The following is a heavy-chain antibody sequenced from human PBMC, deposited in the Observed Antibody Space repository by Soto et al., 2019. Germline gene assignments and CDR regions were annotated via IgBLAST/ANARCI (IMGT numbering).Heavy chain of an antibody. CDR2: MNPNSGNT. V-gene: IGHV1-8*01. CDR3: ARGLAAAGLSWFDP. J-gene: IGHJ5*02. CDR1: GYTFTSYD. Sequence: QVQLVQSGAEVKKPGASVKVSCKASGYTFTSYDINWVRQATGQGLEWMGWMNPNSGNTGYTQKFQGRVTMTRNTSISTAYMELSSLRSEDTAVYYCARGLAAAGLSWFDPWGQGTLVTVSS. D-gene: IGHD6-13*01.